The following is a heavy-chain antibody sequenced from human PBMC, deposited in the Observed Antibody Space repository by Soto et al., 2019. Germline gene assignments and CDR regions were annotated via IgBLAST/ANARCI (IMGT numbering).Heavy chain of an antibody. V-gene: IGHV1-18*04. CDR2: ISIYNGNI. J-gene: IGHJ4*02. CDR3: ARWTSYDSDTSGYYLFDQ. Sequence: ASVKVSCKASGYSFTSYGISWVRQAPGQGLEGMGWISIYNGNIMYEQKFQGRVTMNTDTSTSTAYMELKSLISDDTAIYFCARWTSYDSDTSGYYLFDQWGQGTLVTVSS. CDR1: GYSFTSYG. D-gene: IGHD3-22*01.